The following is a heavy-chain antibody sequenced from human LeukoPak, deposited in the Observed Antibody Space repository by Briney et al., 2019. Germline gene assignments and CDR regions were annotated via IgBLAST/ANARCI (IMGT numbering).Heavy chain of an antibody. CDR2: INQDGSDK. V-gene: IGHV3-7*05. Sequence: GGSLRLSCAASGFTFSNYWMNWVRQAPGKGPEWVANINQDGSDKKYVDSVKGRHTISRDNAKNSLYLQMNSLRVEDTAAYYCARGMAVAANWFDPWGQGTLVTVSS. D-gene: IGHD6-19*01. CDR3: ARGMAVAANWFDP. CDR1: GFTFSNYW. J-gene: IGHJ5*02.